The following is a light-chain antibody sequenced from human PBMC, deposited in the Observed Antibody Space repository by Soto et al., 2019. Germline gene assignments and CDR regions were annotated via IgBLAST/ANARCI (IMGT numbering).Light chain of an antibody. J-gene: IGLJ2*01. CDR3: ATWDGRLSGVV. CDR1: NIGSKS. V-gene: IGLV3-21*02. Sequence: SYELTQPPSVSVAPGQTARITCGGNNIGSKSVHWYQQRPGQAPGVVVYDDSDRPSGIPERFSGSKSGTSASLAISGLRSEDEADYHCATWDGRLSGVVFGGGTKVTVL. CDR2: DDS.